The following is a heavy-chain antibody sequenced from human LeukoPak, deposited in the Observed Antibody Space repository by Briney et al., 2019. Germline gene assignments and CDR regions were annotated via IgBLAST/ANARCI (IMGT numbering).Heavy chain of an antibody. CDR1: GGSFSGYY. Sequence: SETLSLTCAVYGGSFSGYYWSWIRQRPGQGMEWIGEINHSGSTNYNPSLKSRVTISVDTSKNQFSLKLSSVTAADTAVYYCARGMGAGTSFAHDYWGQGTLVTVPS. V-gene: IGHV4-34*01. CDR3: ARGMGAGTSFAHDY. CDR2: INHSGST. D-gene: IGHD6-19*01. J-gene: IGHJ4*02.